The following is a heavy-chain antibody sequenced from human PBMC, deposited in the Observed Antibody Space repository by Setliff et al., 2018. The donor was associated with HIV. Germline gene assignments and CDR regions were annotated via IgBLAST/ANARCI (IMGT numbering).Heavy chain of an antibody. V-gene: IGHV4-61*02. Sequence: SETLSLTCTVSGGSFSSVSYYWNWIRQHAGKGLEWIGRIYFSGSTNYNHSLKSRVTISVDTSKKQFSLKLRSVTAADTAVYYCARSSYYGLGCYTDYWGQGTLVTVSS. J-gene: IGHJ4*02. CDR3: ARSSYYGLGCYTDY. CDR2: IYFSGST. D-gene: IGHD3-10*01. CDR1: GGSFSSVSYY.